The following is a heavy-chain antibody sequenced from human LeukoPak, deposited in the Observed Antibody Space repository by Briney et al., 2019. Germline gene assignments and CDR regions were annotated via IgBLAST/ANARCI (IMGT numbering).Heavy chain of an antibody. CDR3: AREGYSSSPEDFDY. CDR2: IYYSGST. Sequence: SQTLSLTCTVSGGSISSGGYYWSWIRQHPGKGLEWIGYIYYSGSTYYNPSLKSRVTISVDTSKNQFSLKLSSVTAADTAVYYCAREGYSSSPEDFDYWGQGTLVTVSS. CDR1: GGSISSGGYY. D-gene: IGHD6-13*01. V-gene: IGHV4-31*03. J-gene: IGHJ4*02.